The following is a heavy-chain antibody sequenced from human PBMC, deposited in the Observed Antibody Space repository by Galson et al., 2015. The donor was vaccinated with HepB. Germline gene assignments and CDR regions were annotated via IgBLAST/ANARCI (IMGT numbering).Heavy chain of an antibody. CDR2: MNPNSGNT. D-gene: IGHD2-2*01. Sequence: SVKVSCKASGYTFTSYDINWVRQATGQGLEWMGWMNPNSGNTGYAQKFQGRVTMTRNTSISTAYMELSSLRSEDTAVYYCARAKCSSTSCYYYFDYWGQGTLVSVSS. CDR1: GYTFTSYD. CDR3: ARAKCSSTSCYYYFDY. J-gene: IGHJ4*02. V-gene: IGHV1-8*01.